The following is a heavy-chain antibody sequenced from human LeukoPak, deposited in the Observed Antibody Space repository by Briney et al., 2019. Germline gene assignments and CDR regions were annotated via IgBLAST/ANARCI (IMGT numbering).Heavy chain of an antibody. J-gene: IGHJ4*02. CDR2: IYSGGST. D-gene: IGHD6-13*01. V-gene: IGHV3-53*01. CDR3: AREGLGYSSSRKFDY. CDR1: GFNVSSNY. Sequence: TGGSLRPSCAASGFNVSSNYMSWVRQAPGKGLEWVSVIYSGGSTYYADSVKGRFTISRDNSKNTLYLQMNSLRAEDTAVYYCAREGLGYSSSRKFDYWGQGTLVTVSS.